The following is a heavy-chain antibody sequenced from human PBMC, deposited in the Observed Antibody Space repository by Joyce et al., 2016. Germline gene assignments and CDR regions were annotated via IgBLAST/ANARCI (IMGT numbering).Heavy chain of an antibody. J-gene: IGHJ4*02. V-gene: IGHV3-15*01. CDR1: GFTFSNAW. Sequence: EVQVVESGGDLVQPGESLRRSCAASGFTFSNAWMSWVRQAPGKGLEWIARIKSKAAVGTTDYAAPVKGRFTISRDDSNNMLYLQMNSLKTEDTAVYYCTADLPGGISDYFDYWGQGTLVTVSS. D-gene: IGHD4-23*01. CDR3: TADLPGGISDYFDY. CDR2: IKSKAAVGTT.